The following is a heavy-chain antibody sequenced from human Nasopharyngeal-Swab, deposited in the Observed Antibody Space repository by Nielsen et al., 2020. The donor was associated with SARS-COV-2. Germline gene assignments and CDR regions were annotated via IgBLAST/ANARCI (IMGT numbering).Heavy chain of an antibody. CDR3: AKPYSVWFGELFPAEYFQH. J-gene: IGHJ1*01. Sequence: GGSLRLSCAASGFIFSNYGMHWVRQAPGKGLEWVAVISYDGSNKYYADSVKGRFTISRDNSKNTLYLQMNSLRAEDTAVYYCAKPYSVWFGELFPAEYFQHWGQGTLVTVSS. V-gene: IGHV3-30*18. CDR1: GFIFSNYG. CDR2: ISYDGSNK. D-gene: IGHD3-10*01.